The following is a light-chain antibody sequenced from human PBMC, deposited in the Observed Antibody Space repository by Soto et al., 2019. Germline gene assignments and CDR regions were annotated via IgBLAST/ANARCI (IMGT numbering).Light chain of an antibody. CDR2: GAS. CDR1: QSVSSN. Sequence: EIVMTQSPATLSVSPGERATLSCRASQSVSSNLAWYQQKPGQAPRLLIYGASTRATGIPARFSGSGSGTEFTLTISSLQSEDFAVYYCQQYDTSPWTFGQGTKV. V-gene: IGKV3-15*01. J-gene: IGKJ1*01. CDR3: QQYDTSPWT.